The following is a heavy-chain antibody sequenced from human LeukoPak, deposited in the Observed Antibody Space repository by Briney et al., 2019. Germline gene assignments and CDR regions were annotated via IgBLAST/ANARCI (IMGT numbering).Heavy chain of an antibody. V-gene: IGHV3-53*01. CDR2: IYSGGST. CDR1: GFTFSNAW. D-gene: IGHD1-7*01. Sequence: GGSLRLSCAGSGFTFSNAWMNWVRQAPGKGLEWVSVIYSGGSTYYADSVKGRFTISRDNSKNTLYLQMNSLRAEDTAVYYCARVRNYRGFDPWGQGTLVTVSS. J-gene: IGHJ5*02. CDR3: ARVRNYRGFDP.